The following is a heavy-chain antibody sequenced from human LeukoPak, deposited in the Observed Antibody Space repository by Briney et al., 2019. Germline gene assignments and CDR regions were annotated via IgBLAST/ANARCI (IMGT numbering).Heavy chain of an antibody. CDR3: ARGQYDILTGYYRFAFDI. J-gene: IGHJ3*02. Sequence: SGTLSLTCAVSGGSISSSNWWSWVRQPPGKGLEWIGEIYHSGSTNYNPSLKSRVTISVDKSKNQFSLKLSSVTAADTAVYYCARGQYDILTGYYRFAFDIWGQGTMVTVSS. D-gene: IGHD3-9*01. V-gene: IGHV4-4*02. CDR2: IYHSGST. CDR1: GGSISSSNW.